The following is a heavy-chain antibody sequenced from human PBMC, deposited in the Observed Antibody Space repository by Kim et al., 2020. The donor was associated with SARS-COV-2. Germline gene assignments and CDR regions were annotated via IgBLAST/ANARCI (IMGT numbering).Heavy chain of an antibody. Sequence: SETLSLTCTVSGGSISSSSYYWGWIRQPPGKGLEWIGSIYYSGSTYYNPSLKSRVTISVDTSKNQFSLKLSSVTAADTAVYYCARPYGGNRGQSAFDIWGQGTMVTVSS. CDR1: GGSISSSSYY. CDR3: ARPYGGNRGQSAFDI. CDR2: IYYSGST. D-gene: IGHD2-15*01. V-gene: IGHV4-39*01. J-gene: IGHJ3*02.